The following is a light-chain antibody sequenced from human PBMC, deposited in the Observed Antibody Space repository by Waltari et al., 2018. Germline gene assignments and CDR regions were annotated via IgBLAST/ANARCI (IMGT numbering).Light chain of an antibody. CDR3: QQLNSYPLT. Sequence: DIQLTQSPSFLSASVGDRVTITCRASQGISSYLAWYPQKPGKAPKPLIYAASTLQSGVPSRFSGSGSGTEFTLTISSLQPEDFATYYCQQLNSYPLTFGGGTKVEIK. V-gene: IGKV1-9*01. J-gene: IGKJ4*01. CDR1: QGISSY. CDR2: AAS.